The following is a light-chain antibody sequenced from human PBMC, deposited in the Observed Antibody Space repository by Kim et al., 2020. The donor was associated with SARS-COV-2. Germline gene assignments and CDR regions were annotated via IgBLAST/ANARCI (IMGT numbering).Light chain of an antibody. CDR3: QSYDSSLNGWV. V-gene: IGLV1-40*01. CDR1: SSNIGAGFD. J-gene: IGLJ3*02. CDR2: GSS. Sequence: QPVLTQTPSVSGAPGQRVTISCTGSSSNIGAGFDVHWFQQFPGTAPKLLISGSSNRPSGVPDRFSGSKSATSASLAISGLQAGDEADYYCQSYDSSLNGWVFGAGTQLTVL.